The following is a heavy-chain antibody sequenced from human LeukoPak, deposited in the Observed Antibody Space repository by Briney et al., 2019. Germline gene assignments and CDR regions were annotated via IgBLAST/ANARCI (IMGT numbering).Heavy chain of an antibody. Sequence: ASVKVSCKASGYTFTSYYMHWVRQAPGQGLEWMGIINPSGGSTSYAQKFQGRVTMTRDTSTSTVYMELSRLRSDDTAVYYCARANSGHYYYYYMDVWGKGTTVTVSS. D-gene: IGHD6-19*01. V-gene: IGHV1-46*01. CDR3: ARANSGHYYYYYMDV. CDR1: GYTFTSYY. J-gene: IGHJ6*03. CDR2: INPSGGST.